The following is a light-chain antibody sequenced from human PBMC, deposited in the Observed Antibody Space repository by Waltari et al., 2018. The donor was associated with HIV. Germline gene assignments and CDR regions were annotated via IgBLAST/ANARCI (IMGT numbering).Light chain of an antibody. CDR1: NSNIGAGYD. Sequence: QSVVTQPPSVSGAPGQTVAISCTGSNSNIGAGYDVHWYQNFPGAPPKVVIYGTTYRPSGVPDGFSGSKSGSAASLVIDGLQADDEAEYYCQSYDKSLSGWVFGGGTKVTVL. J-gene: IGLJ3*02. CDR2: GTT. V-gene: IGLV1-40*01. CDR3: QSYDKSLSGWV.